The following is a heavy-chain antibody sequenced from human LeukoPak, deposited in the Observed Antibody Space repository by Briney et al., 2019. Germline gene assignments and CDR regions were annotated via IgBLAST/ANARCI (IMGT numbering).Heavy chain of an antibody. CDR1: GFTFSSYA. CDR2: ISGSGGST. CDR3: ARTWGYYLIYYFDY. D-gene: IGHD3-22*01. Sequence: GGSLRLSCAASGFTFSSYAMSWVRQAPGKGLEWVSAISGSGGSTYYAGSVKGRFTISRDNSKNTLYLQMNSLRAEDTAVYYCARTWGYYLIYYFDYWGQGTLVTVSS. J-gene: IGHJ4*02. V-gene: IGHV3-23*01.